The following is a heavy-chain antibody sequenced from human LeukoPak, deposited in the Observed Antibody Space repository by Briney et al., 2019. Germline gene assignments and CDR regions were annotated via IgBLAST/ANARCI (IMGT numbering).Heavy chain of an antibody. J-gene: IGHJ4*02. CDR1: GFTFSSYG. CDR3: EFGYY. D-gene: IGHD3-10*01. CDR2: ISYDGSNK. V-gene: IGHV3-30*03. Sequence: GRSLRLSCAASGFTFSSYGMHWVRQAPGKGLEWVAVISYDGSNKYYADSVKGRFTISRDNSKNTLYLQMNSLRAEDTAVYYCEFGYYWGQGTLVTVSS.